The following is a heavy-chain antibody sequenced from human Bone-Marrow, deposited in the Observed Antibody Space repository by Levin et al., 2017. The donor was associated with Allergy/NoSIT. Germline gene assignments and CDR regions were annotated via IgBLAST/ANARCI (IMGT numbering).Heavy chain of an antibody. Sequence: CTVSGGSISNGNYYWSWIRQPGGKGREWIGYIYYSGSSYYNPSLKSRLTISVDTSKNQFSLNLTSVTAADTAVYYCATGSGSYKIYFAYWGQGTLVPVSS. D-gene: IGHD3-10*01. CDR2: IYYSGSS. CDR3: ATGSGSYKIYFAY. CDR1: GGSISNGNYY. J-gene: IGHJ4*02. V-gene: IGHV4-30-4*01.